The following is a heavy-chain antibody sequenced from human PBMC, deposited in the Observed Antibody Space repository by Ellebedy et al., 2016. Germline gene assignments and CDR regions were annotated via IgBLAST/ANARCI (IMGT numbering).Heavy chain of an antibody. Sequence: GESLKISCAASGFTFSCYWMHWVRQPPGKGLVWVSQIEPDGTYATYAESVKGRLTVSRDNAKSTLYLQLNSLRVEDTAVYYCAKGDGQQPQVFDYWGQGTLVTVSS. CDR1: GFTFSCYW. V-gene: IGHV3-74*01. D-gene: IGHD6-13*01. CDR3: AKGDGQQPQVFDY. J-gene: IGHJ4*02. CDR2: IEPDGTYA.